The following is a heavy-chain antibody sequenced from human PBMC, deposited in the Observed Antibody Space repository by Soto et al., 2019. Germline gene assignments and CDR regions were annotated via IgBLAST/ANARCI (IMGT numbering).Heavy chain of an antibody. V-gene: IGHV4-4*07. Sequence: VQLQESGPGLVKPSETPSLICTVSGGSISSDYLSWIRQPAGKGLEWIGRVYTSGYSNSNPSLKIRVTMSVDPSKRPFSLNLSSVTATHPAVYYCAREPTTDGTVNWFDPSGQGTLVIVSS. D-gene: IGHD6-13*01. CDR1: GGSISSDY. J-gene: IGHJ5*02. CDR2: VYTSGYS. CDR3: AREPTTDGTVNWFDP.